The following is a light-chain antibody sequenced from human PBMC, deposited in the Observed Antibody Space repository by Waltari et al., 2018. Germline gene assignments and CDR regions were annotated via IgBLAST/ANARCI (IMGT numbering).Light chain of an antibody. CDR2: GND. V-gene: IGLV1-44*01. CDR1: SFNLGRNI. Sequence: QSVLTQPPSASGTPGQRVTISCSGGSFNLGRNIVNWYQQLPGTAPKLLIYGNDQRPSGVPDRFSGSKSGTSASLAISGLQSEDEADYYCAAWDDSLNGVIFGGGTKLSVL. CDR3: AAWDDSLNGVI. J-gene: IGLJ2*01.